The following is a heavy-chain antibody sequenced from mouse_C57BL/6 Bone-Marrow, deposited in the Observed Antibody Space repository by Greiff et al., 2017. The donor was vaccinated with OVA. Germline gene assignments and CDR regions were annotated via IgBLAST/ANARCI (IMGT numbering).Heavy chain of an antibody. CDR2: IDPENGDT. V-gene: IGHV14-4*01. Sequence: EVQLQQSGAELVRPGASVKLSCTASGFNIKDYYMHWVKERPEQGLEWIGWIDPENGDTEYASKFQGKATITADTSSKTVYLPLSSLTSEDTDVYYCTTYRYWGQGNTLTVSS. CDR3: TTYRY. J-gene: IGHJ2*01. CDR1: GFNIKDYY.